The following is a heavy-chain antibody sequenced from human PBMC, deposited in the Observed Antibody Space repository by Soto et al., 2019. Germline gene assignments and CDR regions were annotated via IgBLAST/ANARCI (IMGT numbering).Heavy chain of an antibody. D-gene: IGHD2-21*01. Sequence: GGALRVSCAASGISFSSYWMSWVRQVPGKGLEWVANIKQDGSDKYYMDSVKGRFTISRDNAKNSLYLQMNSLRVEDTAVYYCATIAVQPTFDYWGQGTLVTVSS. CDR1: GISFSSYW. CDR2: IKQDGSDK. V-gene: IGHV3-7*03. J-gene: IGHJ4*02. CDR3: ATIAVQPTFDY.